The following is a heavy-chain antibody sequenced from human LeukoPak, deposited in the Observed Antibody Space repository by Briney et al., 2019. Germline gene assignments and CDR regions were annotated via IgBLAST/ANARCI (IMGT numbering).Heavy chain of an antibody. CDR2: IKQDGSEK. CDR1: GFTFSSYW. D-gene: IGHD3-3*01. J-gene: IGHJ6*03. CDR3: AREYNDFWSGYYPYYYYYYMDV. V-gene: IGHV3-7*01. Sequence: GGSLRLSCAASGFTFSSYWMSWVRQAPGKGLEWVANIKQDGSEKYYVDSVKGRFTISRDNAKISLYLQMNSLRAEDTAVYYCAREYNDFWSGYYPYYYYYYMDVWGKGTTVTVSS.